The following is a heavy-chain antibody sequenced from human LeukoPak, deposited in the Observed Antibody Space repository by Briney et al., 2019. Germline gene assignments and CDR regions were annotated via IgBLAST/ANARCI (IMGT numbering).Heavy chain of an antibody. CDR2: MNPNSGNT. V-gene: IGHV1-8*01. CDR3: ARGPYYDFWSGYYNLYYYYGMDV. Sequence: GASVKVSCKASGYTFTSYDINWVRQAPGQGLEWMGWMNPNSGNTGYAQKFQGRVTMTRNTSISTAYMELSSLRSEDTAVYYCARGPYYDFWSGYYNLYYYYGMDVWGQGTTVTVSS. D-gene: IGHD3-3*01. J-gene: IGHJ6*02. CDR1: GYTFTSYD.